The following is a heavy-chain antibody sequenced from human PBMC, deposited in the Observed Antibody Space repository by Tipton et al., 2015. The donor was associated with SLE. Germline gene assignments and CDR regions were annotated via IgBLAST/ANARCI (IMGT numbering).Heavy chain of an antibody. J-gene: IGHJ4*02. V-gene: IGHV4-34*01. CDR1: GGSFSGYY. CDR2: IYYSGST. Sequence: TLSLTCAVYGGSFSGYYWSWIRQPPGKGLEWIGSIYYSGSTYYNPSLESRVTISVDTSKNQFSLKLSSVTAADTAVYYCASEHSGWLDYWGQGTLVTVSS. CDR3: ASEHSGWLDY. D-gene: IGHD6-19*01.